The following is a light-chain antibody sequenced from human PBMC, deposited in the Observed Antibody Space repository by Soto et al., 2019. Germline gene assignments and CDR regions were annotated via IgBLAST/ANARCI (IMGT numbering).Light chain of an antibody. CDR1: SSDIGAYDH. J-gene: IGLJ1*01. CDR2: SVS. V-gene: IGLV2-14*01. CDR3: ISYTVSRSYV. Sequence: QSALTQPGSVSGSPGQSITISCSGTSSDIGAYDHVAWFQQFPGKTPKLIIYSVSNRPSGVSYRFSGSKSGNTASLTISGLQAEDEADYYCISYTVSRSYVFGTGTKVTVL.